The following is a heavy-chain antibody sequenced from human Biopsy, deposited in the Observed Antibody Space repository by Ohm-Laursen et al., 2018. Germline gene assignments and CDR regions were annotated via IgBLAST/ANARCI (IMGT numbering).Heavy chain of an antibody. CDR2: ISASGNHI. Sequence: GTLSLTCTVSGGPFGISSHYWIWIRQPPGKGLEWVSSISASGNHIYYTDSVKGRFTVSRDNGKNSAYLQMNSLRVEDTAVYYCARDGEAKYCKHGVCPSDFWGQGTLVTVSS. J-gene: IGHJ4*02. CDR1: GGPFGISSHY. CDR3: ARDGEAKYCKHGVCPSDF. V-gene: IGHV3-21*01. D-gene: IGHD2-8*01.